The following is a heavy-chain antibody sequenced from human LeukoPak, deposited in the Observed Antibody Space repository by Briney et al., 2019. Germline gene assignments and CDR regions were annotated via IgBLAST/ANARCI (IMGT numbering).Heavy chain of an antibody. V-gene: IGHV3-21*01. CDR1: GFTFSSYS. Sequence: GGSLRLSCAASGFTFSSYSMNWVRQAPGKGLEWVSSISSSSSYIYYADSVKGRFTISRDNAKNSLYPQMNSLRAEDTAVYYCARLGAGYCSGGSCDGAFDIWGQGTMVTVSS. J-gene: IGHJ3*02. CDR2: ISSSSSYI. CDR3: ARLGAGYCSGGSCDGAFDI. D-gene: IGHD2-15*01.